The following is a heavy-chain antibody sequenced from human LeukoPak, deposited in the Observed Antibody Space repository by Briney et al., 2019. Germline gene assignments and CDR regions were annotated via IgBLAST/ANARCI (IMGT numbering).Heavy chain of an antibody. CDR3: ARGVANLGYLDN. V-gene: IGHV4-30-4*07. J-gene: IGHJ4*02. CDR1: GDSINSASNS. Sequence: SETLSLTCAVSGDSINSASNSWNWIRQSPGKGLEWIGYTYYSGNSYYNPSLKTPVTISVDTSKNQFSLRLTSVTAADTAVYYCARGVANLGYLDNWGRGTLVTVSS. D-gene: IGHD5-12*01. CDR2: TYYSGNS.